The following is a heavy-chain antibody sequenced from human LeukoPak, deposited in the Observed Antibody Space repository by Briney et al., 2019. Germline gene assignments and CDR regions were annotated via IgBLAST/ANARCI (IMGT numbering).Heavy chain of an antibody. V-gene: IGHV3-30-3*01. J-gene: IGHJ4*02. Sequence: GGSLRLSCAASGFTFSSYAMSWVRQAPGKGLEWVAVISYDGSNKYYADSVKGRFTISRDNSKNTLYLQMNSLRAEDTAVYYCARGRAFYCSGGSCYPTDPSFDYWGQGTLVTVSS. CDR2: ISYDGSNK. CDR1: GFTFSSYA. CDR3: ARGRAFYCSGGSCYPTDPSFDY. D-gene: IGHD2-15*01.